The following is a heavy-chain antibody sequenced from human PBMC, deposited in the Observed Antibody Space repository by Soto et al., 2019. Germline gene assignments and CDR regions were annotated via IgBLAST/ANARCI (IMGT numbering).Heavy chain of an antibody. J-gene: IGHJ2*01. D-gene: IGHD2-15*01. CDR1: GGTFSSYA. CDR3: ARDTIAHGGNPDWYFDL. Sequence: SVKVSCKASGGTFSSYAISWVRQAPGQGLEWMGGIIPIFGTANYAQKFRGRVTITADESTSTAYMELSSLRSEDTAVYYCARDTIAHGGNPDWYFDLWGRGTLVTGSS. CDR2: IIPIFGTA. V-gene: IGHV1-69*13.